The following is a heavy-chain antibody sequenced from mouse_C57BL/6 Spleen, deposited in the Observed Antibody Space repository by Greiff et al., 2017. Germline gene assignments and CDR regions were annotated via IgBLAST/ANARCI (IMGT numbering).Heavy chain of an antibody. Sequence: EVQRVESGGGLVKPGGSLKLSCAASGFTFSSYAMSWVRQTPEKRLEWVATISDGGSYTYYPDNVKGRFTISRDNAKNNLYLQMSHLKSEDTAMCYCARGGLRRGFAYWGQGTLVTVSA. CDR1: GFTFSSYA. CDR2: ISDGGSYT. V-gene: IGHV5-4*01. D-gene: IGHD2-4*01. J-gene: IGHJ3*01. CDR3: ARGGLRRGFAY.